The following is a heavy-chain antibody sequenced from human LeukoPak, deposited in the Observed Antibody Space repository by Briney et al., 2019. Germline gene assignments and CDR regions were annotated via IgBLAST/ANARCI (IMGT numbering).Heavy chain of an antibody. CDR2: TSSSDPGT. Sequence: GGSLRLSCAASGFPLSSYAMSWVRQASGKGLEWVSATSSSDPGTYYADSVRGRFTISRDNAKNSLYLQMNSLRAEDTAVYYCAELGITMIGGVWGKGTTVTISS. CDR1: GFPLSSYA. D-gene: IGHD3-10*02. V-gene: IGHV3-23*01. J-gene: IGHJ6*04. CDR3: AELGITMIGGV.